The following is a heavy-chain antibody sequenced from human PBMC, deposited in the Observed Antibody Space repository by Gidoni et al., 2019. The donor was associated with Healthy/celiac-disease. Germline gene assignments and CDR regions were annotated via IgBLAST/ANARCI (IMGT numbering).Heavy chain of an antibody. D-gene: IGHD6-13*01. CDR2: IYPGDSDT. J-gene: IGHJ6*02. CDR3: ARVDGPSIAAAGYYYYGMDV. V-gene: IGHV5-51*01. CDR1: GYSFTSYW. Sequence: EVQLVQSGAEAKKHGESLKISCKGSGYSFTSYWIGWVRQMPGKGLEWMGIIYPGDSDTRYSPSFQGQVTISADKSISTAYLQWSSLKASDTAMYYCARVDGPSIAAAGYYYYGMDVWGQGTTVTVSS.